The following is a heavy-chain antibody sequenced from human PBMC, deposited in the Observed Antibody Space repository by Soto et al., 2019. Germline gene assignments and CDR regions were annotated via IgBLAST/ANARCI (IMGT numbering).Heavy chain of an antibody. CDR2: IIPILGIA. CDR1: GGTFSSYT. CDR3: ARASIVVPAAIS. D-gene: IGHD2-2*02. J-gene: IGHJ4*02. V-gene: IGHV1-69*02. Sequence: ASVKVSCKASGGTFSSYTISWVRQAPGQGLEWMGRIIPILGIANYAQKFQGRVTITADKSTSTAYMELSSLRSEDTAVYYCARASIVVPAAISWGQGTLVTVSS.